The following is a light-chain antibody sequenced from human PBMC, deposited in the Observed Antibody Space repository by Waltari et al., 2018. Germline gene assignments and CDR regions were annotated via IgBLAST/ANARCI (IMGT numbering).Light chain of an antibody. CDR3: NSRDTTGNYVV. Sequence: SSELTQDLVVSVALGQTVSITCQGDSLRTYYASWYQQKPGQAPVLVIYGKNRRPSGIPDRFSGSSSGNTASLTITGAQAEDEGDYYCNSRDTTGNYVVFGGGTKLTVL. J-gene: IGLJ2*01. CDR1: SLRTYY. V-gene: IGLV3-19*01. CDR2: GKN.